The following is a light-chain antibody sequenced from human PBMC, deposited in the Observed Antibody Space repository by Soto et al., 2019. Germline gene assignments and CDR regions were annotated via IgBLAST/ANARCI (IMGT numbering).Light chain of an antibody. J-gene: IGKJ1*01. V-gene: IGKV1-5*03. CDR2: KAS. Sequence: DIQMTQSPSTLSASVGDRVTITCRASRRISSWLAWYQQKPGKAPKLLIYKASSLESGVPSRFSGSGSGTEFTLTIRSLQPDDFATYYCQQYNSYPWTFGQGTKVEIK. CDR1: RRISSW. CDR3: QQYNSYPWT.